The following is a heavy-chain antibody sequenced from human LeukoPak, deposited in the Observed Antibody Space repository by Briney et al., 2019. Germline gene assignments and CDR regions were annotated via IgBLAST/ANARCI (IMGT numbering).Heavy chain of an antibody. V-gene: IGHV3-30*18. J-gene: IGHJ6*02. Sequence: GGSLRLSCAASGFTFSSYGFHWVRQAPGKGLEWVAVIPYDGSNKYYADSVKGRFTISRDNSKSTLYLQMNTLRAEDTAVYYCAKEVGYGMDVWGQGTTVTVSS. CDR3: AKEVGYGMDV. CDR2: IPYDGSNK. D-gene: IGHD1-26*01. CDR1: GFTFSSYG.